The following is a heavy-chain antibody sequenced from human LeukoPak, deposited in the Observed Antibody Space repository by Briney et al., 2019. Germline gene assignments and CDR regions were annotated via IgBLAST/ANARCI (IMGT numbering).Heavy chain of an antibody. J-gene: IGHJ6*03. CDR1: GGSFSGYY. V-gene: IGHV4-34*01. Sequence: SETLSLSCAVYGGSFSGYYWSWIRQPPGKGLEWIGEINHSGSTNYNPSLKSRVTISVDTSKNQFSLKLSSVTAADTAVYYCARTQTDYDFWSGYRRYYYYMDVWAKGPRSPSP. CDR3: ARTQTDYDFWSGYRRYYYYMDV. CDR2: INHSGST. D-gene: IGHD3-3*01.